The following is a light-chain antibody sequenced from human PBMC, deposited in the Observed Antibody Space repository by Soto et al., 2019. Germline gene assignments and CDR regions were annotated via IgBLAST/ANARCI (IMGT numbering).Light chain of an antibody. CDR2: DVS. CDR3: QQYNNWFSIT. V-gene: IGKV3-15*01. CDR1: QSVGGK. J-gene: IGKJ5*01. Sequence: EIMMTQSPATLSVSPGERATLSCRASQSVGGKLAWYQQKPGQAPRLVIYDVSTRAATIPARFSGSGSGTEFTLTIGSLQSEDFALYYCQQYNNWFSITFGQGTRLEIK.